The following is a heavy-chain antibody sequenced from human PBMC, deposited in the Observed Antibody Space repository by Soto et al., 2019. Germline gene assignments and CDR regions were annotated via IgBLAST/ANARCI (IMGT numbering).Heavy chain of an antibody. J-gene: IGHJ4*02. CDR1: GFTFSSYW. D-gene: IGHD1-7*01. Sequence: GGSLRLSCAASGFTFSSYWMSWVRQAPGKGLEWVANIKQDGSEKYYVDSVKGRFTISRDNAKNSLYLQMNSLRVEDTAVYYCAKWNYVETCFDYWGRGTLVTVSS. V-gene: IGHV3-7*01. CDR3: AKWNYVETCFDY. CDR2: IKQDGSEK.